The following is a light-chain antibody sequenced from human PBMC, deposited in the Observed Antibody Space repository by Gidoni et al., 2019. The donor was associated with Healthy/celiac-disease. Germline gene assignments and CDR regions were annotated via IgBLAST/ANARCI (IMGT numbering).Light chain of an antibody. Sequence: QSALTQPRSVSGSPGQSVTISCTGTSSDVGGYNYVSWYQQHPGKAPKLMIYAVSKRPSGVPDRFSGSKSGNTASLTISGLQAEDEADYYCCSYAGSYTFEGVFGGGTKLTVL. CDR3: CSYAGSYTFEGV. CDR2: AVS. CDR1: SSDVGGYNY. V-gene: IGLV2-11*01. J-gene: IGLJ2*01.